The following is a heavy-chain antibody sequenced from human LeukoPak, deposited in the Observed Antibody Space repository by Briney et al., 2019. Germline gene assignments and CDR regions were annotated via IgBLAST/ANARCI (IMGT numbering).Heavy chain of an antibody. Sequence: SETLSLTCIVSGGSISSYYWSWIRQPPGKGLEWIGYIYYSGSTNYNPSLKSRVTISVDTSKNQFSLKLSSVTAADTAVYYCARDRYSRFDLWGQGTLVTVSS. CDR2: IYYSGST. J-gene: IGHJ5*02. D-gene: IGHD3-9*01. V-gene: IGHV4-59*01. CDR1: GGSISSYY. CDR3: ARDRYSRFDL.